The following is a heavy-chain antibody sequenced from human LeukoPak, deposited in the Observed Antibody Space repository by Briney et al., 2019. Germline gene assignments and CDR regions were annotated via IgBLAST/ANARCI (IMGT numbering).Heavy chain of an antibody. D-gene: IGHD1-26*01. V-gene: IGHV4-61*02. CDR1: GASISSSSYY. J-gene: IGHJ4*02. Sequence: SQTLSLTCTVSGASISSSSYYWSWIRQPAGKGLEWNGRIYTTNYNPSLKSRVTISVDTSKNQFSLKLSSVTAADTAVYYCARGNSGSSHPLDYWGQGTLVTVSS. CDR2: IYTT. CDR3: ARGNSGSSHPLDY.